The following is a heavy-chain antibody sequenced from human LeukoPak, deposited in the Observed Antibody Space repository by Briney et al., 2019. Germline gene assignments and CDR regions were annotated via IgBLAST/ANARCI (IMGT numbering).Heavy chain of an antibody. CDR3: ARGGESSSPDY. CDR2: IYHSGST. D-gene: IGHD6-13*01. J-gene: IGHJ4*02. Sequence: SETLSLTCTVSGYSISSGYYWGWIRQPPGKGPEWIGSIYHSGSTYYNPSLKSRVTISVDTSKNQFSLKLSSVTAADTAVYYCARGGESSSPDYWGQGTLVTVSS. CDR1: GYSISSGYY. V-gene: IGHV4-38-2*02.